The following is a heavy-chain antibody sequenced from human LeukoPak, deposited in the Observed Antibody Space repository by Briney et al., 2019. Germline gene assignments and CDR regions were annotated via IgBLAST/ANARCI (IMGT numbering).Heavy chain of an antibody. CDR3: VPSANYYYFDY. D-gene: IGHD4/OR15-4a*01. CDR1: GYTFTNYY. Sequence: ASVKVSCKASGYTFTNYYMHWVRQGPGLGFEWMGWINPKSGGTSYPQKFQGRLTMTRDTSISTAYMELSRLGSDDTAVYYCVPSANYYYFDYWGQGTLVTVSS. J-gene: IGHJ4*02. V-gene: IGHV1-2*02. CDR2: INPKSGGT.